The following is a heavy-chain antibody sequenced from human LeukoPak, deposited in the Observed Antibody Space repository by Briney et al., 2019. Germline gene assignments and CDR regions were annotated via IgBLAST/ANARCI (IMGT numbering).Heavy chain of an antibody. V-gene: IGHV3-23*01. CDR3: AKEYSRSYYYYMDV. Sequence: GGSLTLSCAASGFTFSSYAMSWVRQAPGKGLEWVAGISGSGGSTYYADPVKGRFTISRDNSKNKLHLQMNSLRAEATAVSYCAKEYSRSYYYYMDVWGKGTTVTVSS. D-gene: IGHD4-11*01. CDR1: GFTFSSYA. J-gene: IGHJ6*03. CDR2: ISGSGGST.